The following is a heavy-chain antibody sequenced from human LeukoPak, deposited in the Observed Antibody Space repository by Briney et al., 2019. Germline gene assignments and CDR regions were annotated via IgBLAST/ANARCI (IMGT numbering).Heavy chain of an antibody. V-gene: IGHV3-15*01. J-gene: IGHJ3*02. CDR1: GFTFSNAW. Sequence: PGGSLRLSCAASGFTFSNAWMSWVRQAPGKGLEWVGRIKSKNDGGTTDYAAPVKGRFTISRDDSKNTLYLQMNSLKTEDTAVYYCTTDRTREYYYDSSGYSYVAFDIWGQGTMVTVSS. D-gene: IGHD3-22*01. CDR3: TTDRTREYYYDSSGYSYVAFDI. CDR2: IKSKNDGGTT.